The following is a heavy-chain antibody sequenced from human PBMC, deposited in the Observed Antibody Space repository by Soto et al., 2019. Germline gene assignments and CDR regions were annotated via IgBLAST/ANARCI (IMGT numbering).Heavy chain of an antibody. CDR2: ISYDGSNK. J-gene: IGHJ6*02. D-gene: IGHD2-15*01. Sequence: QVQLVESGGGVVQPGRSLRLSCAASGFTFRNYAMHWVRQAPGKGLECVAVISYDGSNKFYRDYVKGRFTISRDNSKNTLYLQINSLRYEDTAVYYCARGDREDIAVVVGFRPGEYGVDVWGQGTTVTVSS. CDR3: ARGDREDIAVVVGFRPGEYGVDV. V-gene: IGHV3-30-3*01. CDR1: GFTFRNYA.